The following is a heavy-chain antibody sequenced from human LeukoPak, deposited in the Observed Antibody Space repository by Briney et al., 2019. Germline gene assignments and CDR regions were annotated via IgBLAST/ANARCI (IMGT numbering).Heavy chain of an antibody. Sequence: PSETLSITCTVSGCSISSGGCCWSWIPQHPGKGLEWIGYIYCSGSTYYNPSIKSPVTISVDTSKNQSSLKLSSVTAADTAVYYCARGGFCSGVSCFDAFYIWGQGTMVTVSS. CDR3: ARGGFCSGVSCFDAFYI. CDR1: GCSISSGGCC. V-gene: IGHV4-31*01. J-gene: IGHJ3*02. CDR2: IYCSGST. D-gene: IGHD2-15*01.